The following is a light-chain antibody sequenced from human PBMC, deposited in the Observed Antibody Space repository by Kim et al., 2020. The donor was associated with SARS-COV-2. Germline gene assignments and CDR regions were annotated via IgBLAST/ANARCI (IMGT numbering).Light chain of an antibody. V-gene: IGLV2-14*03. J-gene: IGLJ1*01. CDR2: DVS. CDR1: SGDIGDSNY. Sequence: QSALTQPASVSGSPGQSITISCTGTSGDIGDSNYVSWYQQHPGKAPKVMLYDVSKWPSGVSSRFSGSKSGNTASLTISGLQAEDEADYYCTSYTSNGTFVFGSGTQLTVL. CDR3: TSYTSNGTFV.